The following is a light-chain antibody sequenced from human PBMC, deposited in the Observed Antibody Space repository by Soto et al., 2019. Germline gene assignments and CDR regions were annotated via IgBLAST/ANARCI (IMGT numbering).Light chain of an antibody. CDR1: SSNIGAGYD. V-gene: IGLV1-40*01. CDR3: QSYDSSLSQV. J-gene: IGLJ2*01. Sequence: QSVLTQPPSVSGAPGQRVTISCTGSSSNIGAGYDVRWYQQLPGTAPKLLIYGNSNRPSGVPDRFSGSKSGTSASLAITGLQAEDEADYYCQSYDSSLSQVFGGGTKLTVL. CDR2: GNS.